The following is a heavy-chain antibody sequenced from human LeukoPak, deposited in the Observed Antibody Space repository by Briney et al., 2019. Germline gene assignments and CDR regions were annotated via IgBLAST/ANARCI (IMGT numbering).Heavy chain of an antibody. CDR2: ISSGSSYI. J-gene: IGHJ1*01. V-gene: IGHV3-21*04. D-gene: IGHD4-17*01. CDR3: AKEIYGDSTGARFQH. Sequence: GGSLRLSCAASGLTFSSYSFNWVRQAPGKGLEWVSSISSGSSYIYYADSVKGRFTISRDNSKNTVYLQMNSLRAEDTAVYYCAKEIYGDSTGARFQHWGQGTLLTVSS. CDR1: GLTFSSYS.